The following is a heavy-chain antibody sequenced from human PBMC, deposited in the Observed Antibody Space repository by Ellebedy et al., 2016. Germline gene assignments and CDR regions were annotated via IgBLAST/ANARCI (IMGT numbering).Heavy chain of an antibody. J-gene: IGHJ3*02. CDR2: IYYSGST. Sequence: SETLSLTCTVSGGSISSYYWSWIRQPPGKGLEWIGYIYYSGSTNYNPSLKSRVTISVDTSKNQSSLKLSSVTAADTAVYYCARSLQPIFGAFDIWGQGTMVTVSS. D-gene: IGHD3-3*01. CDR1: GGSISSYY. V-gene: IGHV4-59*01. CDR3: ARSLQPIFGAFDI.